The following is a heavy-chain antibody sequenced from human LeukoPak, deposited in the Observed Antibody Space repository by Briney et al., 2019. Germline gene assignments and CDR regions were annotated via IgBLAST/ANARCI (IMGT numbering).Heavy chain of an antibody. D-gene: IGHD4-17*01. V-gene: IGHV3-66*01. J-gene: IGHJ4*02. CDR2: IYSGGST. Sequence: PGGSLRLSCAASGFTVSSNHMTWVRRAPGKGLEWVSVIYSGGSTYYADSVKGRFTISRDNSKSTLYLQMNSLKAEDTAVYYCARGGVTTMTLRDLWLDYWGQGTLVTVSS. CDR1: GFTVSSNH. CDR3: ARGGVTTMTLRDLWLDY.